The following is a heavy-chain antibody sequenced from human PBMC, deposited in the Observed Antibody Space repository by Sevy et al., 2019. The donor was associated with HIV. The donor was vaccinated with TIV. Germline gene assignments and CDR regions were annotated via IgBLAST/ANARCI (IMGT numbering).Heavy chain of an antibody. CDR3: ARGTAGVPLS. Sequence: GGSLRLSCAASGFNFRNDWIHWVRQVPGKGLVWVSRINSDGLTETYADSVKGRFIISRDNAKTTVYLQMNSLRVEDSAVYFCARGTAGVPLSWGRGTLVTVSS. J-gene: IGHJ5*02. D-gene: IGHD2-8*01. CDR2: INSDGLTE. CDR1: GFNFRNDW. V-gene: IGHV3-74*03.